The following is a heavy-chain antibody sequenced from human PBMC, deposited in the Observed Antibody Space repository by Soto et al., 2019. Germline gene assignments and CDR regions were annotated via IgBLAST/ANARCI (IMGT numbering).Heavy chain of an antibody. CDR3: ARSATYDY. V-gene: IGHV4-34*01. J-gene: IGHJ4*02. Sequence: SETLSLTCAVSGGSVSGFFWSWIRQPPGRGLEWIGEVTHTGTTNYNPSLKSRVTISVDTSKRQVSLKLTSLTAADTAVYYCARSATYDYWGQGTLVTVSS. D-gene: IGHD1-26*01. CDR2: VTHTGTT. CDR1: GGSVSGFF.